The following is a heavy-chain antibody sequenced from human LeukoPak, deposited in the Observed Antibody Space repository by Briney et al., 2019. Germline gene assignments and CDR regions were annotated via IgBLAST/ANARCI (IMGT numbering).Heavy chain of an antibody. Sequence: PGGSLRLSCAASGFTFSSYAMSWVRQAPGKGLEWVSSISSSSSYIYYADSVKGRFTISRDNAKNSLYPQMNSLRAEDTAVYYCARDRSDYGFHDYWGQGTLVTVSS. D-gene: IGHD3-16*01. CDR1: GFTFSSYA. CDR3: ARDRSDYGFHDY. CDR2: ISSSSSYI. J-gene: IGHJ4*02. V-gene: IGHV3-21*01.